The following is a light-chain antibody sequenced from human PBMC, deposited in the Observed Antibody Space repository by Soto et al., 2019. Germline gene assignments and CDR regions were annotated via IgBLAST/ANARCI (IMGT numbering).Light chain of an antibody. V-gene: IGKV3-20*01. J-gene: IGKJ4*01. CDR1: QSVSNNY. Sequence: EIVLTQSPGTLSLSPGERATLSCRASQSVSNNYLAWYQQKPGQAPRLLIYGASNRATGIPDRFSGSGSGTDFTLTIDRLEPEDFAMYFCQQYNNWPGTFGGGTKVDI. CDR2: GAS. CDR3: QQYNNWPGT.